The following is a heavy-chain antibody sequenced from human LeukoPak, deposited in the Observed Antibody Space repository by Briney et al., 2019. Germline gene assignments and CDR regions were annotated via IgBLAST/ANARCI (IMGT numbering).Heavy chain of an antibody. CDR1: GFTFSSYG. J-gene: IGHJ3*01. Sequence: PGGSLRLSCAASGFTFSSYGMHWVRQAPGKGLEWVAVIWYDGSNKYYADSVKGRFTISRDDSKNTLYLQMNSLKTEDTAVYYCTTLYDSSGFPWGQGTMVTVSS. CDR3: TTLYDSSGFP. V-gene: IGHV3-33*01. D-gene: IGHD3-22*01. CDR2: IWYDGSNK.